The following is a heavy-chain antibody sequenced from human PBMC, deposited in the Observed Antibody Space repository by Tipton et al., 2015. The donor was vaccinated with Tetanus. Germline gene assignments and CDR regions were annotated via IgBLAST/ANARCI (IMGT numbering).Heavy chain of an antibody. Sequence: TLSLTCTVSGGSISSYYWSWIRQPPGKGLEWIGYIYYSGSTNYNPSLKSRVTISVDTSTNQFSLTLSSVTAADTAVYYCARLGYDILTGYHYDYWGQGTLVTVSS. CDR2: IYYSGST. V-gene: IGHV4-59*08. CDR1: GGSISSYY. D-gene: IGHD3-9*01. J-gene: IGHJ4*02. CDR3: ARLGYDILTGYHYDY.